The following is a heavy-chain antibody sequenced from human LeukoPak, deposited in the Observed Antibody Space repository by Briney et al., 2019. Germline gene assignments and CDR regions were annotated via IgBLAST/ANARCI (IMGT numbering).Heavy chain of an antibody. V-gene: IGHV4-39*01. CDR2: VFYTGDA. D-gene: IGHD5-24*01. CDR1: GGSLSSSSYF. CDR3: ARVLRDGHNDPFDI. Sequence: SETLSLTCTVSGGSLSSSSYFWGWIRQPPGRGLGWMASVFYTGDAYYSPSIKSRVTISVDTSKSQCSLRLASVTAADAAVYYCARVLRDGHNDPFDIWGQGTMVTVSS. J-gene: IGHJ4*02.